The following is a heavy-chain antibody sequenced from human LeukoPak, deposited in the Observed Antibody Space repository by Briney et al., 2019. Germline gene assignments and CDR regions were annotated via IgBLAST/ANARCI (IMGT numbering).Heavy chain of an antibody. Sequence: ASVKVSCKASGGTFSSYAISWVRQAPGQGLEWMGGSIPIFGTANYAQKFQGRVTITTDESTSTAYMELSSLRSEDTAVYYCATGTEAFGESRFRFDYWGQGTLVTVSS. J-gene: IGHJ4*02. CDR1: GGTFSSYA. CDR3: ATGTEAFGESRFRFDY. CDR2: SIPIFGTA. D-gene: IGHD3-10*01. V-gene: IGHV1-69*05.